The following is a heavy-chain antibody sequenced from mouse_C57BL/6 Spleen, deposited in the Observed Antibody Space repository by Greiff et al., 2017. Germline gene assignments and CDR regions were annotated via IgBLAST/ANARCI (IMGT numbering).Heavy chain of an antibody. CDR1: GYTFTSYW. CDR3: ARTIYYYGRGDWYFDV. CDR2: IHPNSGST. D-gene: IGHD1-1*01. J-gene: IGHJ1*03. V-gene: IGHV1-64*01. Sequence: VKLQQPGAELVKPGASVKLSCKASGYTFTSYWMHWVKQRPGQGLEWIGMIHPNSGSTNYNEKFKSKATLTVDKSSSTAYMQLSSLTSEDSAVYYCARTIYYYGRGDWYFDVWGTGTTVTVSS.